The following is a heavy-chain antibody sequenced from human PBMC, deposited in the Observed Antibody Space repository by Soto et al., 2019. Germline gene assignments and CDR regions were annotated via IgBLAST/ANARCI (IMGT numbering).Heavy chain of an antibody. J-gene: IGHJ4*02. D-gene: IGHD7-27*01. Sequence: EVQLVESGGGLIQPGGSLRLSCAASGFTVSNNYMSWVRQPPGKELEWVSIIYSGGNTYYADAVKGRFTISRDNSKNTLYLQMNSLSAEDTAVYYCASPTGDPRGGDYYFDYWGRGTLVTVSS. V-gene: IGHV3-53*01. CDR3: ASPTGDPRGGDYYFDY. CDR2: IYSGGNT. CDR1: GFTVSNNY.